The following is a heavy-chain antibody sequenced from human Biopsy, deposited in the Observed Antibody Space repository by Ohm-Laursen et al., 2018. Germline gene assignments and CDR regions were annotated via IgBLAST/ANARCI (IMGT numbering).Heavy chain of an antibody. CDR1: GDSVTKYY. CDR3: ARDSGILNYGNFKYYHYYGMDV. J-gene: IGHJ6*02. D-gene: IGHD4-11*01. CDR2: IYYSVMT. V-gene: IGHV4-59*02. Sequence: VTLSLTCAVSGDSVTKYYWSWIRQPPAKGLEWIGHIYYSVMTNYNPSLQSRVSISVDTSRNQVSLTLSSATAADTAVYYCARDSGILNYGNFKYYHYYGMDVWGQGTKVTVSS.